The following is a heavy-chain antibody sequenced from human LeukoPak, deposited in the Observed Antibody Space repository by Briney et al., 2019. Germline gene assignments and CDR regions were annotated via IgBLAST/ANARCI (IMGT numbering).Heavy chain of an antibody. V-gene: IGHV1-18*01. D-gene: IGHD2-8*01. Sequence: GASVKVSCKASGYTFTSYGISWVRQAPGQGLEWMGWISAYNGNTNYAQKLQGRVTMTTDTSTSTAYMELRSLRSDDTAVYYCARGMEYCTNGVCPFDYWGQGTLVTVSS. CDR3: ARGMEYCTNGVCPFDY. CDR2: ISAYNGNT. CDR1: GYTFTSYG. J-gene: IGHJ4*02.